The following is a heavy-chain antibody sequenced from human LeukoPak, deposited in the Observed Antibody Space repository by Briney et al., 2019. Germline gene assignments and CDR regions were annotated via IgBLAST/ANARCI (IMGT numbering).Heavy chain of an antibody. CDR2: ISSSSSTI. J-gene: IGHJ6*02. D-gene: IGHD1-26*01. Sequence: PGGSLRLSCAASGFTFSSYSMNWVRQAPGKGLEWVSYISSSSSTIYYADSVKGRFTISRDNAKNSLYLQMNSLRAEDTAVYYCASMYGSGSYSHYYGMDVWGQGTTVTVSS. CDR1: GFTFSSYS. V-gene: IGHV3-48*04. CDR3: ASMYGSGSYSHYYGMDV.